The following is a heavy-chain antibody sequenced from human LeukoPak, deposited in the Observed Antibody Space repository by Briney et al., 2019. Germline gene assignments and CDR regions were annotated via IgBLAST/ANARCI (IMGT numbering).Heavy chain of an antibody. Sequence: PSETLSLTCTVSGYSISSGYYWGWIRQPPGKGLEWIGEINHSGSTNYNPSLKSRVTISIDTSKNQFSLKLSSVTAADTAVYYCARNRRLRLGELSSWGQGTLVTVSS. D-gene: IGHD3-16*02. CDR3: ARNRRLRLGELSS. CDR2: INHSGST. J-gene: IGHJ5*02. CDR1: GYSISSGYY. V-gene: IGHV4-38-2*02.